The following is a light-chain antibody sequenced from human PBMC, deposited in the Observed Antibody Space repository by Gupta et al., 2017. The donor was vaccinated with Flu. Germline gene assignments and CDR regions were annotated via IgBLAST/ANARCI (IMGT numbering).Light chain of an antibody. CDR3: QKRSNWPPYT. J-gene: IGKJ2*01. CDR1: QSVSTY. Sequence: EIVLTQSPATLSLSPGERATLFCRASQSVSTYLAWYQHKGGQAPRLLIYDASSRATGIPARFSGSGYGTDFTLTISSREPEDFAFYYCQKRSNWPPYTFGQGTRLEIK. V-gene: IGKV3-11*01. CDR2: DAS.